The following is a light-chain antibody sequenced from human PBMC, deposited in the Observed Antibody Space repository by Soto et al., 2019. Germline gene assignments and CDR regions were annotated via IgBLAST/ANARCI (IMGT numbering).Light chain of an antibody. V-gene: IGKV1-39*01. CDR3: QQSDRTPYT. J-gene: IGKJ2*01. CDR1: QSITTY. CDR2: TAS. Sequence: IQMNECRSSLSASVGDRLTITCRASQSITTYLNWYQQKPGKAPKLLIYTASSLQRGVPSRFSGSGSGTDCTRSMNTLQPEDFATDGCQQSDRTPYTFGQGTKVDIK.